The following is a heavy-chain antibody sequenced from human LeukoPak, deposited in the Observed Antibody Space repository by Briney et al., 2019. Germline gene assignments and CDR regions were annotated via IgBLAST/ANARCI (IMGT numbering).Heavy chain of an antibody. J-gene: IGHJ4*02. Sequence: GGSLRLSCAASGFTFSSYAMHWVRQAPGKGLEWVAVISYDGSNKYYADSVKGRFTISRDNSKNTLYLQMNSLRAEDTAVYYCARDFGYCSTTSCYDQWGQGTLVTVSS. CDR1: GFTFSSYA. D-gene: IGHD2-2*03. CDR2: ISYDGSNK. V-gene: IGHV3-30-3*01. CDR3: ARDFGYCSTTSCYDQ.